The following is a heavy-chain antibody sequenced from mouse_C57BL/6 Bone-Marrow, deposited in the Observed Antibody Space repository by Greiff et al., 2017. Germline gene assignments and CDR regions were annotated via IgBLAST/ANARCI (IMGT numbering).Heavy chain of an antibody. V-gene: IGHV1-15*01. J-gene: IGHJ4*01. D-gene: IGHD2-1*01. CDR2: IDPETGGT. Sequence: QVQLQQSGAELVRPGASVTLSCKASGYTFTDYDMHWVKQRPVHCLEWIGAIDPETGGTAYNQKFKGKAILTADKSSSTAYMELRSLTSEDSAVYYCASDGKYDYAMDYWGQGTSVTVSS. CDR1: GYTFTDYD. CDR3: ASDGKYDYAMDY.